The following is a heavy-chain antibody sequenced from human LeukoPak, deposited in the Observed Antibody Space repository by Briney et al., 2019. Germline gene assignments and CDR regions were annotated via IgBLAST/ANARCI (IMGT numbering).Heavy chain of an antibody. V-gene: IGHV6-1*01. D-gene: IGHD6-13*01. CDR1: GDNISNNNVA. J-gene: IGHJ4*02. CDR2: TYYRSKWYI. CDR3: GRAAGYLDY. Sequence: SQTLSLTCAISGDNISNNNVAWTWIRQSPSRGLEWLGRTYYRSKWYIEYAASVKSRITINPDTSKNQFSLQLNSVTPEDTAVYYCGRAAGYLDYWGQGTLVTVSS.